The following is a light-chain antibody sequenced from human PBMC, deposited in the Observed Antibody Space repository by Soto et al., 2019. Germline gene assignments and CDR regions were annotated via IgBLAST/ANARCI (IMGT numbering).Light chain of an antibody. Sequence: QSALTQPRSVSGSPGQSVTISCTGTSSDVGGYNYVSWYQQHPGKAPKLMIYEVNKRPSGVSNRFSGSKSGNTASLTISGLQAEDEADYYCCSYAGSSIYVVFGGGTKLTVL. CDR2: EVN. CDR3: CSYAGSSIYVV. J-gene: IGLJ2*01. V-gene: IGLV2-11*01. CDR1: SSDVGGYNY.